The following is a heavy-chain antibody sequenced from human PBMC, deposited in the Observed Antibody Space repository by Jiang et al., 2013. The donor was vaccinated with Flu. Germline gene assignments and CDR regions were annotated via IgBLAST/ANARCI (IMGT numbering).Heavy chain of an antibody. CDR3: ARDHVNSYYYDRAPVPGAGDAFDI. Sequence: CKASGYTFTSYYMHWVRQAPGQGLEWTGIINPSGGSTSYAQKFQGRVTMTRDTSTSTVYMELSSLRSEDTAVYYCARDHVNSYYYDRAPVPGAGDAFDIWGQGTMVTVSS. J-gene: IGHJ3*02. V-gene: IGHV1-46*01. D-gene: IGHD3-22*01. CDR1: GYTFTSYY. CDR2: INPSGGST.